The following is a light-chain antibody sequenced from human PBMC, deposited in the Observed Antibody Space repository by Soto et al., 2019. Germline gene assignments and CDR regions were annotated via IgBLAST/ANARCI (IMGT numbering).Light chain of an antibody. J-gene: IGKJ5*01. V-gene: IGKV3-20*01. CDR2: GAS. CDR3: QQYGNSPIT. Sequence: IVLTQSPGTLSLSPGERATLSCRASQRVSSSYLAWYQQKPGQAPRLLIYGASTRATGIPDRFSGSGSGTDFTLTISRLEPEDSAVYYCQQYGNSPITLGQGTRLEIK. CDR1: QRVSSSY.